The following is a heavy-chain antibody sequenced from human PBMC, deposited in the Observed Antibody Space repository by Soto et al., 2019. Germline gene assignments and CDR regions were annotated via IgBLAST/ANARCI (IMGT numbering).Heavy chain of an antibody. CDR2: IYWDDDK. J-gene: IGHJ6*02. Sequence: QITLKESGPTLVKPTQTLTLTCTFSGFSLSTSGVGVGWIRQPPGKALEWLALIYWDDDKRYSPSLKSRLTINKDTSKNQVVLTMTNMDPVDTATYYCAHLSGHRGGYYYYGMDVWGQGTTVTVSS. V-gene: IGHV2-5*02. D-gene: IGHD3-10*01. CDR3: AHLSGHRGGYYYYGMDV. CDR1: GFSLSTSGVG.